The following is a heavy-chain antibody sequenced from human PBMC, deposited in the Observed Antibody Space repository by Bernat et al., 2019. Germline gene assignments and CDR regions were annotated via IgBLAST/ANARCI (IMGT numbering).Heavy chain of an antibody. V-gene: IGHV3-23*01. CDR2: ISGSGGST. CDR1: GFTFSSYA. J-gene: IGHJ6*02. Sequence: EVQLLESGGGLVQPGGSLRLSCAASGFTFSSYAMSWVRQAPGKGLAWVSAISGSGGSTYYADSVKGRFTISRDNSKNTLYLQMNSLRAEDTAVYYCAKGRGSYYYGSERFKYYYYYGMDVWGQGTTVTVS. CDR3: AKGRGSYYYGSERFKYYYYYGMDV. D-gene: IGHD3-10*01.